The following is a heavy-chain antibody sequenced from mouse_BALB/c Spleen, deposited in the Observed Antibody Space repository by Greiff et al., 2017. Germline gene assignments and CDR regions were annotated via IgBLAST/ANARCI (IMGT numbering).Heavy chain of an antibody. CDR2: INSNGGST. D-gene: IGHD2-14*01. Sequence: EVQLVESGGGLVQPRGSLKLSCAASGFTFSSYGMSWVRQTPDKRLELVATINSNGGSTYYPDSVKGRFTISRDNAKNTLYLQMSSLKSEDTAMYYCASYRYGYAMDYWGQGTSVTVSS. J-gene: IGHJ4*01. CDR1: GFTFSSYG. CDR3: ASYRYGYAMDY. V-gene: IGHV5-6-3*01.